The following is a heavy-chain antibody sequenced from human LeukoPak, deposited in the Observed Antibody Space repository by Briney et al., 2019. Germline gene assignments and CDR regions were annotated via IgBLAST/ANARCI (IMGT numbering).Heavy chain of an antibody. D-gene: IGHD5-18*01. V-gene: IGHV3-23*01. CDR3: AKVMGIQGGYFDY. J-gene: IGHJ4*02. CDR1: GFSFRSYA. Sequence: PGGSLRLSCAASGFSFRSYAMSWVRQAPGKGREWVSAISGSGGSTYYADSVKGRFTISRDNSKNTLYLQMNSLRAEDTAVYYCAKVMGIQGGYFDYWGQGTLVTVSS. CDR2: ISGSGGST.